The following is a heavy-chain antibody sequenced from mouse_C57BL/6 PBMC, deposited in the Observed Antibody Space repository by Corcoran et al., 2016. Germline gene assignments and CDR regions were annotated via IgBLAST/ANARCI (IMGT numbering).Heavy chain of an antibody. D-gene: IGHD2-1*01. V-gene: IGHV1-26*01. CDR2: INPNNGGT. Sequence: EVQLQQSGPELVKPGASVKISCKASGDTFTDYYMNWVKQSHGKSLEWIGDINPNNGGTSYNQKFKGKATLTVDKSSSTAYMELRSLTSEDSAVYYCARGGPYGNFYFDYWGQGTTLTVSS. J-gene: IGHJ2*01. CDR1: GDTFTDYY. CDR3: ARGGPYGNFYFDY.